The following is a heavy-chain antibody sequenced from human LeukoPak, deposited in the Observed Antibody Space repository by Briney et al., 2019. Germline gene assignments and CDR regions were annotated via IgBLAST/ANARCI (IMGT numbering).Heavy chain of an antibody. CDR1: GASFTNYC. V-gene: IGHV4-4*09. Sequence: SETLTLTCTVSGASFTNYCWGWFRQPPGKGLQWVGHMYSGACYNNSSLHGGVTLSVDTANNQFSLCLRFVTAADTALYFCARLRPRTTYSFSSGSYAFDYWGQGSLVTVSS. CDR2: MYSGAC. J-gene: IGHJ4*02. D-gene: IGHD3-3*01. CDR3: ARLRPRTTYSFSSGSYAFDY.